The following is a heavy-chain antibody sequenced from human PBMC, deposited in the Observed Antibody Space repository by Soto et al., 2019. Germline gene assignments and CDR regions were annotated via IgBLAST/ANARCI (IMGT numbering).Heavy chain of an antibody. Sequence: QVQLVQSGAEVKKPGSSVKVSCKASGGTFSSYAISWVRQAPGQGLEWMGGIIPIFGTANYAQKFQGRVTITADESTSTAYRELRSLRSEDRAVYYCAGSSPHCSSPSCYTGGWSAPWGKGTLVTVSS. CDR1: GGTFSSYA. D-gene: IGHD2-2*02. V-gene: IGHV1-69*01. CDR2: IIPIFGTA. CDR3: AGSSPHCSSPSCYTGGWSAP. J-gene: IGHJ5*02.